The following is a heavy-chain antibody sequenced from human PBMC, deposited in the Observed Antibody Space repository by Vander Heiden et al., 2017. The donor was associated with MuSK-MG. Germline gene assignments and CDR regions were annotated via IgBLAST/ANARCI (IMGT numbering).Heavy chain of an antibody. Sequence: QVQLQQWGAGLLKPAETLSLTCAVYGGSFSGYYRSWIRQPPGKGLEWIGEINHSGSTNYNPSLKSRVTISVDTSKNQFSLKRSSVTAADTAVYYCARAQGGYSGYDSYWGQGTLVTVSS. J-gene: IGHJ4*02. D-gene: IGHD5-12*01. CDR3: ARAQGGYSGYDSY. CDR2: INHSGST. CDR1: GGSFSGYY. V-gene: IGHV4-34*01.